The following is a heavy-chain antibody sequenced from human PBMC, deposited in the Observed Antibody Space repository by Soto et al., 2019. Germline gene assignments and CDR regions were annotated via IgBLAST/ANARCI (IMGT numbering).Heavy chain of an antibody. J-gene: IGHJ3*02. CDR1: GFTFSRYW. Sequence: EVQLVESGGGLVQPGESLRLSCAASGFTFSRYWMHWVRQAPGKGLVWVSRITSDGRSTSYAGSVEGRFTISRDNAKNTLYLQMNSLRVEDTAVYYCASRAALGRCGSGDVFDIWGQGTLVTVSS. D-gene: IGHD2-15*01. CDR2: ITSDGRST. CDR3: ASRAALGRCGSGDVFDI. V-gene: IGHV3-74*01.